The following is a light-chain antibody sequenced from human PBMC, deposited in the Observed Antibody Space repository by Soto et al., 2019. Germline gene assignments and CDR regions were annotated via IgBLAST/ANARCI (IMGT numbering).Light chain of an antibody. Sequence: DIVMTQSPATLSVSPGERATLSCRASQSISGHLSWYQQKPGQPPRLLIYAASTRATGIPARFSGGGSGTEFTLTITSPQSEDFAVYYCQQHNNWPWTFGQGTKVDIK. J-gene: IGKJ1*01. CDR3: QQHNNWPWT. V-gene: IGKV3-15*01. CDR1: QSISGH. CDR2: AAS.